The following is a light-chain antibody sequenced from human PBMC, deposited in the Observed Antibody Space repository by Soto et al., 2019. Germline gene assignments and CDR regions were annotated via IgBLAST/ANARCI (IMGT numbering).Light chain of an antibody. CDR2: AAS. CDR1: QGISSN. J-gene: IGKJ4*01. Sequence: DIVLTQSPSFLSASVGDRVTITCRASQGISSNLAWYQQKPGKAPKLLLYAASTSESGVPSRFSGSGSGTEFTLTISSLQPEDFATYYWQQLNSYPLTFGGGTQVESK. V-gene: IGKV1-9*01. CDR3: QQLNSYPLT.